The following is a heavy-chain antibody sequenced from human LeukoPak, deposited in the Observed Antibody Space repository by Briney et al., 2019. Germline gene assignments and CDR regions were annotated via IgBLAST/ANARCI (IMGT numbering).Heavy chain of an antibody. CDR2: INHSGST. Sequence: SETLSLTCAVYGGSFSGYYWSWIRHPPGKGLEWIGEINHSGSTNYNPSLKSRVTISVDTSKNQFSLKLSSVTAADTAVYYCARGPLRGCCSGGSCYSGLFDYWGQGTLVTVSS. CDR1: GGSFSGYY. V-gene: IGHV4-34*01. J-gene: IGHJ4*02. CDR3: ARGPLRGCCSGGSCYSGLFDY. D-gene: IGHD2-15*01.